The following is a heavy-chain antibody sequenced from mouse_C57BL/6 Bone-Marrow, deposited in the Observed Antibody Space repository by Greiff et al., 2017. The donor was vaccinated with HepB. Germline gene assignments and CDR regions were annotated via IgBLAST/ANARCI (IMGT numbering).Heavy chain of an antibody. CDR1: GFSLTSYG. V-gene: IGHV2-2*01. Sequence: VKLQESGPGLVQPSQSLSITCTVSGFSLTSYGVHWVRQSPGKGLEWLGVIWSGGSTDYNAAFISRLSISKDNSKSQVFFKMNSLQADDTAIYYCASTTVVPYFDYWGQGTTLTVSS. CDR2: IWSGGST. CDR3: ASTTVVPYFDY. D-gene: IGHD1-1*01. J-gene: IGHJ2*01.